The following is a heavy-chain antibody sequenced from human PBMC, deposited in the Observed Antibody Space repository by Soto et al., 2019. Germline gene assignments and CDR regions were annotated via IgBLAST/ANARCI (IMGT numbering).Heavy chain of an antibody. CDR1: GFTFSNAW. D-gene: IGHD2-21*02. V-gene: IGHV3-15*07. CDR2: IKSKTDGGTT. Sequence: GGSLRLSCAASGFTFSNAWMNWVRQAPGKGLEWVGRIKSKTDGGTTDYAAPVKGRFTISRDDSKNTLYLQMNSLKTEDTAVYYCTTYPIAHAGHIVVVTAIPDAFDIWGQGTMVTVSS. CDR3: TTYPIAHAGHIVVVTAIPDAFDI. J-gene: IGHJ3*02.